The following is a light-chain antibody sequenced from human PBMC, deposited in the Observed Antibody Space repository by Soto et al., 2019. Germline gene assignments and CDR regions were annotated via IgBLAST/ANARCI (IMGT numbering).Light chain of an antibody. CDR3: QQYNSYSKT. J-gene: IGKJ1*01. CDR1: QSISSW. CDR2: AAS. Sequence: DIPLTQSPYTLSASVGESVTLTWRASQSISSWLAWYQQKPGNAPKLLIYAASSLESGVPSRFSGSGSGTEFTLTISSLQPDDSASYYCQQYNSYSKTFGQGTKVDIK. V-gene: IGKV1-5*01.